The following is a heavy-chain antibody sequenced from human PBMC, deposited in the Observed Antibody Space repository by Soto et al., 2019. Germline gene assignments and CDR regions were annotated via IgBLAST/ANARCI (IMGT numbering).Heavy chain of an antibody. D-gene: IGHD6-19*01. CDR3: ARIPYSSGWYWFDP. J-gene: IGHJ5*02. CDR1: GFSLSTSGMC. Sequence: SCPTLVNPTQTLTLTFTFSGFSLSTSGMCVSWIRQPPGKALEWLALIDWDDDKYYSTSLKTRLTISKDTSKNQVVLTMTNMDPVDTATYYCARIPYSSGWYWFDPWGQGTLVTVSS. CDR2: IDWDDDK. V-gene: IGHV2-70*01.